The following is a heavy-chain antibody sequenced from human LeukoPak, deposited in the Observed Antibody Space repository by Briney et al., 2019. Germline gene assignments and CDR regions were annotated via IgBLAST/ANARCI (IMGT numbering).Heavy chain of an antibody. J-gene: IGHJ4*02. V-gene: IGHV4-4*02. CDR3: ARPTYDSRGYYSFDY. Sequence: GSLRLSCAASGFTFSSYSMNWVRQAPGKGLEWIGEVYHSGHTNYNPSLSSRVSISPDKSKNQFSLKLTSVTAADTAVYYCARPTYDSRGYYSFDYWGQGILVTVSS. D-gene: IGHD3-22*01. CDR2: VYHSGHT. CDR1: GFTFSSYSM.